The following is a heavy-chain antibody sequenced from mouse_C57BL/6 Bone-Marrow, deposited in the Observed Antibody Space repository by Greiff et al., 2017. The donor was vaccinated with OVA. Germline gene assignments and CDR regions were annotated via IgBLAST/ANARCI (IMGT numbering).Heavy chain of an antibody. CDR3: ARDAFHYYGFYAMDY. Sequence: EVQLVESGGGLVQSGRSLRLSCATSGFTFSDFYMEWVRQAPGKGLEWIAASRNKANDYTTEYSASVKGRFIVSRDTSQSILYLQMNALRAEDTAIYYCARDAFHYYGFYAMDYWGQGTSVTVSS. CDR2: SRNKANDYTT. V-gene: IGHV7-1*01. D-gene: IGHD1-2*01. CDR1: GFTFSDFY. J-gene: IGHJ4*01.